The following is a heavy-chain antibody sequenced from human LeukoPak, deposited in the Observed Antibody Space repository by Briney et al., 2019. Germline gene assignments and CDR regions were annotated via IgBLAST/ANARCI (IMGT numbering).Heavy chain of an antibody. CDR1: GFTFSDYY. V-gene: IGHV3-11*01. CDR3: ARSASSGWYWFDP. J-gene: IGHJ5*02. Sequence: GGSLRLSCAASGFTFSDYYMSWIRQAPGKGLEWVSYISSSGSTIYYADSVRGRLTISRDNAKNSLYLQMNSLRAEDTAVYYCARSASSGWYWFDPWGQGTLVTVSS. D-gene: IGHD6-19*01. CDR2: ISSSGSTI.